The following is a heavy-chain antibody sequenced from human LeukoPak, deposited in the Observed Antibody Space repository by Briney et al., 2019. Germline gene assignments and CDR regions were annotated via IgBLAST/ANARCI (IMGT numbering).Heavy chain of an antibody. D-gene: IGHD6-19*01. J-gene: IGHJ4*02. V-gene: IGHV1-18*01. CDR1: GYTFTSYG. Sequence: ASVKVSCKASGYTFTSYGISWVRQAPGQGLEWMGWISVYNGNTNCAQKLQCRVTMTTDTSTSTAYMELRSLRSDDTAVYYCASCSSGWSEFDYWGQGTLVTVSS. CDR3: ASCSSGWSEFDY. CDR2: ISVYNGNT.